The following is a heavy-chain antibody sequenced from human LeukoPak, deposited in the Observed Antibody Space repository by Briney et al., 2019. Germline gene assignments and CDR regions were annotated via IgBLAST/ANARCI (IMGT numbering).Heavy chain of an antibody. CDR3: AKSVGATRYYYYGMDV. D-gene: IGHD1-26*01. V-gene: IGHV3-23*01. CDR1: GFTFSNYA. CDR2: ISGSGGDT. Sequence: PGGSLRLSCAASGFTFSNYAMNWVRQAPGKGLEWVSAISGSGGDTYYADSVKGRFTISRDNSKNTLYLQMNSLRAEDTAVYYCAKSVGATRYYYYGMDVWGQGTTVTVSS. J-gene: IGHJ6*02.